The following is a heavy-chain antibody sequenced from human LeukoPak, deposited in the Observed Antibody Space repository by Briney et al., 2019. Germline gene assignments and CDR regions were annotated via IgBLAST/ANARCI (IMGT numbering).Heavy chain of an antibody. CDR3: AKARYTAGWYTFDY. D-gene: IGHD6-19*01. V-gene: IGHV3-23*01. J-gene: IGHJ4*02. Sequence: PGGSLRLPCAASGSTFSNYAMSWVRHTPGKGLEWVSIIRGSDGSTYYADSVKGRFTTSRDNPKNTLYLEMNNLRAEDTALYYCAKARYTAGWYTFDYWGQGTQVTVSS. CDR1: GSTFSNYA. CDR2: IRGSDGST.